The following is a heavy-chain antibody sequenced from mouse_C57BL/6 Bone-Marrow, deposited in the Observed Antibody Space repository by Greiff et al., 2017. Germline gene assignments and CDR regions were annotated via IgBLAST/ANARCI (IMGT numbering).Heavy chain of an antibody. CDR1: GYTFTSYW. CDR2: IDPNSGGT. Sequence: QVQLKQPGAELVKPGASVKLSCKASGYTFTSYWMHWVKQRPGRGLEWIGRIDPNSGGTKYNEKFKSKATLTVDKPSSPAYMQLSILTSEDSAVYYCATYYIGWGFDYWGQGTPLTVSA. D-gene: IGHD2-12*01. J-gene: IGHJ3*01. CDR3: ATYYIGWGFDY. V-gene: IGHV1-62-3*01.